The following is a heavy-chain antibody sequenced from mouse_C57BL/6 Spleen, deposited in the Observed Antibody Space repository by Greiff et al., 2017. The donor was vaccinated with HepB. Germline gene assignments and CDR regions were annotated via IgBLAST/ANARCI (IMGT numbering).Heavy chain of an antibody. CDR3: TRASYYYGTPYAMDY. J-gene: IGHJ4*01. CDR1: GFTFSSYA. D-gene: IGHD1-1*01. Sequence: VQLKESGEGLVKPGGSLKLSCAASGFTFSSYAMSWVRQTPEKRLEWVAYISSGGDYIYYADTVKGRFTISRDNARNTLYLQMSSLKSEDTAMYYCTRASYYYGTPYAMDYWGQGTSVTVSS. V-gene: IGHV5-9-1*02. CDR2: ISSGGDYI.